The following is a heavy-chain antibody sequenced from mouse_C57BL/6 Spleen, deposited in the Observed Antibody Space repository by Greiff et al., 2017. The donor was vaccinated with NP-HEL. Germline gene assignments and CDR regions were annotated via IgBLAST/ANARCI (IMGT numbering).Heavy chain of an antibody. CDR3: ARQPYSIVYYFDY. V-gene: IGHV5-6*01. CDR2: ISSGGSYT. D-gene: IGHD2-5*01. J-gene: IGHJ2*01. Sequence: EVQLVESGGDLVKPGGSLKLSCAASGFTFSSYGMSWVRQTPDKRLEWVATISSGGSYTYYPDSVKGRFTISRDNAKNTLYLQMSSLKSEDTAMYYCARQPYSIVYYFDYWGQGTTLTVSS. CDR1: GFTFSSYG.